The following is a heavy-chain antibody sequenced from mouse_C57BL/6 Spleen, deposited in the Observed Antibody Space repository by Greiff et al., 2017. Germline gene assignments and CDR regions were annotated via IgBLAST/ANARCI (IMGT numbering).Heavy chain of an antibody. CDR3: ARSEYYGSSYAMDY. Sequence: QVQLQQPGAELVRPGSSVKLSCKASGYTFTSYWMHWVKQRPIQGLEWIGNIDPSDSETHYNQKFKDKATLTVDKSSSTAYMQLSSLTSEDSAVYYCARSEYYGSSYAMDYWGQGTSVTGSS. V-gene: IGHV1-52*01. D-gene: IGHD1-1*01. J-gene: IGHJ4*01. CDR2: IDPSDSET. CDR1: GYTFTSYW.